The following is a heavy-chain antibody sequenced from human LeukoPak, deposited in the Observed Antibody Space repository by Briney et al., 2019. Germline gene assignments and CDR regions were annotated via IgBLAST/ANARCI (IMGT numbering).Heavy chain of an antibody. Sequence: PGGSLRLSCAASGFTFSSYGMHWVRQAPGKGLEWVAFIRYDGSNKYYADSVKGRFTISRDNAKNSLYLQMNSLRAEDTAVYYCARDRQQLVRGWFDPWGQGTLVTVSS. D-gene: IGHD6-13*01. CDR1: GFTFSSYG. CDR3: ARDRQQLVRGWFDP. J-gene: IGHJ5*02. CDR2: IRYDGSNK. V-gene: IGHV3-30*02.